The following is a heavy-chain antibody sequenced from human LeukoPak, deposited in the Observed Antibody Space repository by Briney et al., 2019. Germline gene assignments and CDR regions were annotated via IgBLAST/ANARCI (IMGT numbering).Heavy chain of an antibody. Sequence: SETLSLTCTVSGGSISSYYWSWIRQPPGKGLEWIGYIYYSGSTNYNPSLKSRVTISVDTSKNQFSLKLSSVTAADTAVYYCARGYYDFWSGYHRTLYYFDYWGQGTLVTVSS. CDR1: GGSISSYY. V-gene: IGHV4-59*01. J-gene: IGHJ4*02. D-gene: IGHD3-3*01. CDR2: IYYSGST. CDR3: ARGYYDFWSGYHRTLYYFDY.